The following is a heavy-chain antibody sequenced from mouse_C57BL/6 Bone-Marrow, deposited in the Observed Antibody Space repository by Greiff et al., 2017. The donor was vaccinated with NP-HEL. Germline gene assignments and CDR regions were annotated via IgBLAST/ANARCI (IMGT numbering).Heavy chain of an antibody. CDR1: GYAFSSYW. Sequence: LQESGAELVKPGASVKISCKASGYAFSSYWMNWVKQRPGKGLEWIGQIYPGDGDTNYNGKFKGKATLTADKSSSTAYMQLSSLTSEDSAVYFCARSDYFPWFAYWGQGTLVTVSA. CDR3: ARSDYFPWFAY. CDR2: IYPGDGDT. J-gene: IGHJ3*01. D-gene: IGHD1-1*01. V-gene: IGHV1-80*01.